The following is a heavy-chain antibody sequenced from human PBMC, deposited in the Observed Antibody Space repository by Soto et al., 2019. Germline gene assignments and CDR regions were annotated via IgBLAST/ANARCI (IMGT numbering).Heavy chain of an antibody. CDR1: GFTFSSYA. J-gene: IGHJ4*02. V-gene: IGHV3-23*01. CDR2: INTSGGST. Sequence: EVQLLESGGGLVQPGGSLRLSCAASGFTFSSYAMSWVRQAPGKGLEWVSTINTSGGSTYYADSVRGRFTISRYNSKNTLYLQMNSLRAEDTAVYYCAKDGLGAYSYGSYYFDYWGQGTLVTVSS. D-gene: IGHD5-18*01. CDR3: AKDGLGAYSYGSYYFDY.